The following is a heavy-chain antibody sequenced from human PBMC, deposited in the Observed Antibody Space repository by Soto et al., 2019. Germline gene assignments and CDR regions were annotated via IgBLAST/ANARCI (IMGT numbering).Heavy chain of an antibody. D-gene: IGHD5-12*01. CDR1: GFTFSDYY. V-gene: IGHV3-11*01. CDR3: ARVKREYSGYDLGGYFDY. Sequence: GGSLRLSCAASGFTFSDYYMSWIRQAPGKGLEWVSYISSSGSTIYYADSVKGRFTISRDNAKNSLYLQMNSLRAEDTAVYYCARVKREYSGYDLGGYFDYWGQGTLVTVSS. CDR2: ISSSGSTI. J-gene: IGHJ4*02.